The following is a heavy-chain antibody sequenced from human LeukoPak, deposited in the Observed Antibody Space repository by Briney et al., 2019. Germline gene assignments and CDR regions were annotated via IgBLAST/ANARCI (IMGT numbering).Heavy chain of an antibody. J-gene: IGHJ4*02. Sequence: ASVKVSCTASGYTFTSYGISWVRQAPGQGLEWMGWISAYNGNTNYAQKLQGRVTMTTDTSTSTAYMELRSLRSDDTAVYYCARSRTHLDSSGYYGYWGQGTLVTVSS. CDR2: ISAYNGNT. CDR3: ARSRTHLDSSGYYGY. CDR1: GYTFTSYG. D-gene: IGHD3-22*01. V-gene: IGHV1-18*01.